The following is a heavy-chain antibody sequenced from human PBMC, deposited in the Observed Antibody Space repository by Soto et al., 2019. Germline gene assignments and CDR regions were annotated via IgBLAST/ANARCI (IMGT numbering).Heavy chain of an antibody. CDR3: AREGFSYGPKGAVFDH. CDR1: GFNFRTYW. D-gene: IGHD5-18*01. CDR2: IKEDGSDI. V-gene: IGHV3-7*03. Sequence: EVQLVESGGGLVQPGGSLRLSCAASGFNFRTYWMSWVRQAPGKGLEWVANIKEDGSDIYYVDSVKGRLTVSRDNAKNLLYLQLNSLRAEDTAVYYCAREGFSYGPKGAVFDHWGQGSLVTVSS. J-gene: IGHJ4*02.